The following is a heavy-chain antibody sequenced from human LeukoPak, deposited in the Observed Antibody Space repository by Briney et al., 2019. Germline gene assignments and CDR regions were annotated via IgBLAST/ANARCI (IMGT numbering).Heavy chain of an antibody. CDR1: GFTFSSYW. D-gene: IGHD2/OR15-2a*01. CDR2: IWYDGSNK. V-gene: IGHV3-33*08. Sequence: GGSLRLSCTASGFTFSSYWMSWVRQAPGKGLEWVAVIWYDGSNKYYADSVKGRFTISRDNSKNTLYLQMNSLRVEDTAVYYCAVEYNSSPYAFDLWGQGTKVTVSS. CDR3: AVEYNSSPYAFDL. J-gene: IGHJ3*01.